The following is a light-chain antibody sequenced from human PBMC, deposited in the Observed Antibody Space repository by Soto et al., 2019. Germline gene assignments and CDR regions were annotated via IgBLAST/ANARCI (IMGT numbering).Light chain of an antibody. CDR3: QQYGSSPWT. CDR1: QSVSSSF. J-gene: IGKJ1*01. V-gene: IGKV3-20*01. Sequence: EIVWTQSPGTLSLSPGERATLSCRASQSVSSSFLAWYQQKPGQAPRLLIYGASSRATGIPDRFSGSGSGTDFTLNISRLEPEDFAVYYCQQYGSSPWTFGQGTKVEFK. CDR2: GAS.